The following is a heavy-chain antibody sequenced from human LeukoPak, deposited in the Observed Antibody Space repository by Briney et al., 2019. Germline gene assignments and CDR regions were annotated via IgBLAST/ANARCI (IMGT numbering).Heavy chain of an antibody. V-gene: IGHV3-23*01. CDR2: ISGPGDTT. CDR1: GLTFSSSA. CDR3: ARGALAAVAV. J-gene: IGHJ4*02. Sequence: GGSLRLSCAASGLTFSSSAMTWLRQAPGKGLEWVSVISGPGDTTYYGDSVKGRLIVSRDNSKNILYLQMNNMRVDDTAVYFCARGALAAVAVWGQGNLVSVSS. D-gene: IGHD3-10*01.